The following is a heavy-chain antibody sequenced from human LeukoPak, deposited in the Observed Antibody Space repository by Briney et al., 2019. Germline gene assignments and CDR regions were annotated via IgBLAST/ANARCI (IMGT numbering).Heavy chain of an antibody. J-gene: IGHJ4*02. CDR3: ARVWSMIREYVEY. CDR2: ISSSSDYI. Sequence: PGGSLRLSCAASGFIFSGYTMNWVRQTPGKGLEWVSSISSSSDYIYYADSVKGRFTIPRDNSKDSLYLQMSSLRAEDTAVYYCARVWSMIREYVEYWGQGTLVTVSS. CDR1: GFIFSGYT. D-gene: IGHD3-10*01. V-gene: IGHV3-21*01.